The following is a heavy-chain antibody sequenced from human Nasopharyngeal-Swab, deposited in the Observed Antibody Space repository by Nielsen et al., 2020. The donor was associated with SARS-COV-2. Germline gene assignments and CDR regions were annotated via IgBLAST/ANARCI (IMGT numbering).Heavy chain of an antibody. V-gene: IGHV3-23*01. CDR3: AKDDYYDSSGYTSDAFDI. CDR1: GFTFSSYA. CDR2: ISGSGGNT. Sequence: GESLKISCAASGFTFSSYAMGWVRQAPGKGLEWVSAISGSGGNTYYADSVKGRFTISRDNSKNTLYLQMNSLRAEDTAVYYCAKDDYYDSSGYTSDAFDIWGQGTMVTVSS. J-gene: IGHJ3*02. D-gene: IGHD3-22*01.